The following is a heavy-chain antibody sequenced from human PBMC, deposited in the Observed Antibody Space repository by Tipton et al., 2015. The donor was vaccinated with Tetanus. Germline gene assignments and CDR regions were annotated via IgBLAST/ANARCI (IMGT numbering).Heavy chain of an antibody. CDR2: ISSSGTTM. CDR3: VNFATS. V-gene: IGHV3-48*02. J-gene: IGHJ5*02. Sequence: LSLTCTVSGGSISTRNYFWGWVRQAPGKGLEWISYISSSGTTMYYADSVKGRFTISRDNAKNSLFLQMNSLRDEDTAVYYCVNFATSWGQGTLVTVSS. CDR1: GGSISTRNY.